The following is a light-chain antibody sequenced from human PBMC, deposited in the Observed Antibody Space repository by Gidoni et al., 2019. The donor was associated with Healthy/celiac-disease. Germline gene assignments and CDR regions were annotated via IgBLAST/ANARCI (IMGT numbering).Light chain of an antibody. CDR2: GAS. J-gene: IGKJ1*01. Sequence: EIVMTQSPATLSVSPGERATLSCRASQSVSSNLAWYQPKPGQAPRPLIYGASTRATGIPARFSGSGSGTEFTLTISSLQSEDFAVYYCQQYNNWPRTFSQGTKVEIK. CDR1: QSVSSN. V-gene: IGKV3-15*01. CDR3: QQYNNWPRT.